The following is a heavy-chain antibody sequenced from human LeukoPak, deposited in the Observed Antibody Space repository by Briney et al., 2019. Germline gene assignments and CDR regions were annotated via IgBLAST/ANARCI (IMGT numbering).Heavy chain of an antibody. J-gene: IGHJ3*02. D-gene: IGHD1-14*01. V-gene: IGHV3-23*01. Sequence: PGGSLRLSCAASGSIFSTCAMSWVRQAPGKGLEWVSTVSGSGGTTYYADSVKGRFTISRDNSKNTLYLQMNSLRAEDTAVYYCAKDNHPHAFDTWGQGTMVTVSS. CDR2: VSGSGGTT. CDR1: GSIFSTCA. CDR3: AKDNHPHAFDT.